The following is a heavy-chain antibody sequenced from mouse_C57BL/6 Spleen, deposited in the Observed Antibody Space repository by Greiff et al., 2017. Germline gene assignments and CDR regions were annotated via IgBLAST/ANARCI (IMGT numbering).Heavy chain of an antibody. CDR1: GYAFSSSW. CDR3: ARGLFDY. CDR2: IYPGDGDT. J-gene: IGHJ2*01. Sequence: VQLQQSGPELVKPGASVKISCKASGYAFSSSWMNWVKQRPGKGLEWIGRIYPGDGDTNYNRKFKGKATLTADKSSSTAYMQLSSLTSEDSAVYCCARGLFDYWGQGTTLTVSS. V-gene: IGHV1-82*01.